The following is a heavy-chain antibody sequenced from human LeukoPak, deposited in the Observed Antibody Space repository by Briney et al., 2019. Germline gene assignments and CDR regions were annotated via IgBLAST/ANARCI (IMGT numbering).Heavy chain of an antibody. V-gene: IGHV3-30*18. CDR1: GFTFSSYG. D-gene: IGHD6-13*01. J-gene: IGHJ4*02. Sequence: PGGSLRLSCAASGFTFSSYGMHWVRQAPGKGLEWVAIISYDGSNKYYADSVKGRFTISRDFSKNTLYLQMNSLRAEDTAVYFCAKDLGSAAGRGYYFDYWGQGTLVTVSS. CDR3: AKDLGSAAGRGYYFDY. CDR2: ISYDGSNK.